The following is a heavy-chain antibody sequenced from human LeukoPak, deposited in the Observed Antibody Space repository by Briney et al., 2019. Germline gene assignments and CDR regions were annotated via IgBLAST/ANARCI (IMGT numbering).Heavy chain of an antibody. Sequence: SETLSLTCTVSGGSISSYYWSWIRQPPGKGLEWIGYIYYSGSTNYNPSLKSRVTISVDTSKNQFSLKLSSVTAADTAVYYCARDKASATKNYYTDVWGKGTTVTVSS. D-gene: IGHD3-3*01. V-gene: IGHV4-59*01. J-gene: IGHJ6*03. CDR2: IYYSGST. CDR3: ARDKASATKNYYTDV. CDR1: GGSISSYY.